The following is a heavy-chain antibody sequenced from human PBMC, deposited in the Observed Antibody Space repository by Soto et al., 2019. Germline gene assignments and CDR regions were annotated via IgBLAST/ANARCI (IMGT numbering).Heavy chain of an antibody. V-gene: IGHV4-34*01. D-gene: IGHD3-9*01. CDR3: ARKSHDMLTGPPWVWYFDL. Sequence: QVQLQQWGAGPLRPLETLSLTCGVSGGSFSGYYWAWIRQSPGKGLAWIGEINDRGSINYNPSLKSRVSIAVDTSKKHYSLNRRSVTAADTAVYYCARKSHDMLTGPPWVWYFDLWGRGTLVTVSS. J-gene: IGHJ2*01. CDR1: GGSFSGYY. CDR2: INDRGSI.